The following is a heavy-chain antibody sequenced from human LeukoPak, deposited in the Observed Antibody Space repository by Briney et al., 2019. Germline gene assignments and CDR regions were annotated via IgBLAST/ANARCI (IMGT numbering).Heavy chain of an antibody. D-gene: IGHD3-9*01. Sequence: KPGESLKISCKGSGYSFTSYWIGWVRQMPGKGLEWMGIIYPGDSDTRYSPSFQGQVTISADKSISTAYLQWSSLKVSDNAMYYCARTYYDILTGYYQLDYWGQGTLVTVSS. CDR1: GYSFTSYW. J-gene: IGHJ4*02. V-gene: IGHV5-51*01. CDR3: ARTYYDILTGYYQLDY. CDR2: IYPGDSDT.